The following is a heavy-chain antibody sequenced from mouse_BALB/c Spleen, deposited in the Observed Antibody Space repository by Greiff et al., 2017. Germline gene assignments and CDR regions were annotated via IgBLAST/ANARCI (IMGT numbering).Heavy chain of an antibody. CDR3: ARRYYYAMDY. V-gene: IGHV5-4*02. CDR2: ISDGGSYT. Sequence: EVKLVESGGGLVKPGGSLKLSCAASGFTFSDYYMYWVRQTPEKRLEWVATISDGGSYTYYPDSVKGRFTISRDNAKNNLYLQMSSLKSEDTAMYYCARRYYYAMDYWGQGTSVTVSS. CDR1: GFTFSDYY. J-gene: IGHJ4*01.